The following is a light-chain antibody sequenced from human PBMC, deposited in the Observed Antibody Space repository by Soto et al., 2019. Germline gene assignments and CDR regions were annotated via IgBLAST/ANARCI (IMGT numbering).Light chain of an antibody. J-gene: IGKJ2*01. V-gene: IGKV3-15*01. CDR1: QSVSSN. Sequence: EIVMTQSPATLSVSPGERATLSCRASQSVSSNLAWYQQKPGQAPRLLIYGASTRATGIPARFSGSGSGTGFTLTISGLQSEDFAVYYCQQYNNWPPYTFGQGTKLEIK. CDR2: GAS. CDR3: QQYNNWPPYT.